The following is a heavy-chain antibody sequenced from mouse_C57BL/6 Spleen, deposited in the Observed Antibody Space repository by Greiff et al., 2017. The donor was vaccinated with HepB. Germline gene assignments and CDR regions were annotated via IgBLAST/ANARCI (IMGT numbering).Heavy chain of an antibody. CDR3: ARGDSSGSWFAY. CDR1: GYTFTDYY. J-gene: IGHJ3*01. CDR2: INPNNGGT. V-gene: IGHV1-26*01. Sequence: EVQLQQSGPELVKPGASVKISCKASGYTFTDYYMNWVKQSHGKSLEWIGDINPNNGGTSYNQKFKGKATLTVDKSSSTAYMERRSLTSEDSAVYYCARGDSSGSWFAYWGQGTLVTVSA. D-gene: IGHD3-2*02.